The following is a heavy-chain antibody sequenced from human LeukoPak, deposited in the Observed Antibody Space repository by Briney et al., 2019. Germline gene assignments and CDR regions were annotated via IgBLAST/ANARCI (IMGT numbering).Heavy chain of an antibody. V-gene: IGHV3-66*02. J-gene: IGHJ6*03. CDR3: ARARSRYYYYMDV. Sequence: GGSLRLSCAASGFTFSSYWMHWVRHAPGKGLEWVSFIYSGGSTYYADSVKGRFTISRDNSKNTLYLQMNRLRAEDTAVYYCARARSRYYYYMDVWGKGTTVTVSS. D-gene: IGHD3-10*01. CDR2: IYSGGST. CDR1: GFTFSSYW.